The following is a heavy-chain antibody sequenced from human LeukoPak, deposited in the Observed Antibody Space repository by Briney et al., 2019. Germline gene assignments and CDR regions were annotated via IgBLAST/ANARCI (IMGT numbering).Heavy chain of an antibody. J-gene: IGHJ4*02. Sequence: SETLSLTCAVYGGSFSGYYWSWIRRPPGKGLEWIGEINHSGNTNYNPSLKSRVTLSVDTSKNQFSLKLSSVTAADRAVYYCARARGAEAIDYWGQGTLVTVSS. D-gene: IGHD6-25*01. CDR2: INHSGNT. CDR1: GGSFSGYY. V-gene: IGHV4-34*01. CDR3: ARARGAEAIDY.